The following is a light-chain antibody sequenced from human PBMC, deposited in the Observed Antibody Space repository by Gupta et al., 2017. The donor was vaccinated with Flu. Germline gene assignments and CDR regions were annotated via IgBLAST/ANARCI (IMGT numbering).Light chain of an antibody. Sequence: TISCTGTSSDIGGDNYVSWYQKPPGQAPNLLLYDVNRRPSGVPDRFFGSKSGNTAAMTICGLQEEDEAEYFCCSYAGSDTLVVFGGGTNLTVL. CDR1: SSDIGGDNY. J-gene: IGLJ2*01. V-gene: IGLV2-11*03. CDR2: DVN. CDR3: CSYAGSDTLVV.